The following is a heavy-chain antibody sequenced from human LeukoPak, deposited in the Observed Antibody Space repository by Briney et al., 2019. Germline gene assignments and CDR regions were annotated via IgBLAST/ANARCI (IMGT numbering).Heavy chain of an antibody. CDR2: IRYDGSKT. D-gene: IGHD2-2*01. CDR3: AKRYCSSASCRSGMDV. Sequence: GGSLRLSCAASGFIFSSYGMHWVRQAPGKGLEWVALIRYDGSKTYYADSVEGRFTISRDNSKNTLYLQMYSLGADDTAVYYCAKRYCSSASCRSGMDVWGQGTTVTVSS. V-gene: IGHV3-30*02. CDR1: GFIFSSYG. J-gene: IGHJ6*02.